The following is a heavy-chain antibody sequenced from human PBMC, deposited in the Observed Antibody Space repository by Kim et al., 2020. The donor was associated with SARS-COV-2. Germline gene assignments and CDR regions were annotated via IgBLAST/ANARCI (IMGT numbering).Heavy chain of an antibody. J-gene: IGHJ3*02. CDR3: ARIFGVTIGYFDN. V-gene: IGHV3-53*01. CDR1: GLGVSTNS. D-gene: IGHD3-3*01. CDR2: LFGGDSA. Sequence: QRLSCAACGLGVSTNSMGCVRQAPGKGLEWVSILFGGDSAYYADSVKGRFTISRHISKNTVSLQMNTLRAEDTAVYYCARIFGVTIGYFDNW.